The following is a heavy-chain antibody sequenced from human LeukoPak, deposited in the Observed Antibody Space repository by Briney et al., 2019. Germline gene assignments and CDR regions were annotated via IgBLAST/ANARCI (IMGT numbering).Heavy chain of an antibody. D-gene: IGHD2-2*01. CDR2: ISHDRNDQ. V-gene: IGHV3-30*04. CDR3: ARDRDCSRTSCFNAFDV. CDR1: RFTFSTYE. J-gene: IGHJ3*01. Sequence: GGCLSLSCAPSRFTFSTYEMHWVRQAPGKGLEWVAVISHDRNDQYYGDFVKGRLTISRDNSKNAVYLQMNSLRLEDTAVYYCARDRDCSRTSCFNAFDVWRQGTMAIVSS.